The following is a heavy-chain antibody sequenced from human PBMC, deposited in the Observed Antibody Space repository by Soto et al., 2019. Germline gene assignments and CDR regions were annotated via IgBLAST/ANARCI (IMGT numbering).Heavy chain of an antibody. D-gene: IGHD6-19*01. V-gene: IGHV3-48*03. CDR1: GFTFTNYE. CDR3: ARGNGWYSSSDQYFEY. J-gene: IGHJ4*02. CDR2: ISNSGDTI. Sequence: GGSLRLSCAASGFTFTNYEMNWVRQAPGKGLEWVSYISNSGDTIYYGDSVKGRFTVSSDNTKNSLYLQRNSLRAEDTAVYYCARGNGWYSSSDQYFEYWGQGALVTSPQ.